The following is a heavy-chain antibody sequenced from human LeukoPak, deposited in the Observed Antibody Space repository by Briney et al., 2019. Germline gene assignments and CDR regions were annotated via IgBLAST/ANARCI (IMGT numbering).Heavy chain of an antibody. CDR2: IYHSGST. CDR1: GGSISSGGYY. V-gene: IGHV4-30-2*01. Sequence: SETLSLTCTVSGGSISSGGYYWSWIRQLPGKGLEWIGYIYHSGSTYYNPSLKSRVTISVDSSKTQVSLKLSSVTAADTAVYYCARGNDYWGQGTLVTVSS. CDR3: ARGNDY. J-gene: IGHJ4*02.